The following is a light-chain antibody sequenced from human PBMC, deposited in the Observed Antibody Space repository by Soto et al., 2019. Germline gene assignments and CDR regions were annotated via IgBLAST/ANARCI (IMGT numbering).Light chain of an antibody. CDR3: QQYNSYSGYT. CDR1: QSISSW. J-gene: IGKJ2*01. CDR2: DAS. Sequence: DIQMTQSPSTLSASVGDRVTITCRASQSISSWLAWYQQKPGKAPKFLIYDASSLQSGVPSRFSGSGSGTEFTLTICSLQPDDFATYYCQQYNSYSGYTFGQGTKLEIK. V-gene: IGKV1-5*01.